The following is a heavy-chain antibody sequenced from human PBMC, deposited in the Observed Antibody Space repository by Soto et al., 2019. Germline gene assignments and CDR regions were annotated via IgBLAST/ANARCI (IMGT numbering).Heavy chain of an antibody. V-gene: IGHV4-39*01. CDR3: ARRLWDIVVVPAAIPWDAFDI. CDR2: IYYSGST. Sequence: SETLSLTCTVSGGSISSSSYYWGWIRQPPGKGLEWIGSIYYSGSTYYNPSLKSRVTISVDTSKNQFSLKLCSVTAADTAVYYCARRLWDIVVVPAAIPWDAFDIWGQGXMVTV. J-gene: IGHJ3*02. D-gene: IGHD2-2*02. CDR1: GGSISSSSYY.